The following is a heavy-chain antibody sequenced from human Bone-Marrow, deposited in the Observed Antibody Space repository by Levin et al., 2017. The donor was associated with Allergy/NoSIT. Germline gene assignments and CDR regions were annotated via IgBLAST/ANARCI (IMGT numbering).Heavy chain of an antibody. CDR3: ARLYGAYSYMDV. CDR1: GYTFTGYY. CDR2: INPNSGGT. Sequence: ASVKVSCKASGYTFTGYYMHWVRQAPGQGLEWMGRINPNSGGTNYAQKFQGRVTMTRDTSISTAYMELSRLRSDDTAVYYCARLYGAYSYMDVWGKGTTVTVSS. J-gene: IGHJ6*03. V-gene: IGHV1-2*06. D-gene: IGHD2-8*01.